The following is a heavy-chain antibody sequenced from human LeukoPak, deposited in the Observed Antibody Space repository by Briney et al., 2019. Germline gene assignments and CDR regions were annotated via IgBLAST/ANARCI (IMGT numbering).Heavy chain of an antibody. CDR1: GFTFSSYG. Sequence: PGGSLRLSCAASGFTFSSYGMHWVRQAPGKELEWVAFIRYDGSNKYYADSVKGRFTISRDNSKNTLYLQMNSLRAEDTAVYYCAKGDRGYSGYLDYWGQGTLVTVSS. J-gene: IGHJ4*02. CDR3: AKGDRGYSGYLDY. D-gene: IGHD5-12*01. CDR2: IRYDGSNK. V-gene: IGHV3-30*02.